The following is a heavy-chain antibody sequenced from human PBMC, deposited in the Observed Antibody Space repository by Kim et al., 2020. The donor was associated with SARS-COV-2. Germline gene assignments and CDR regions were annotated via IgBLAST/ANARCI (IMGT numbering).Heavy chain of an antibody. CDR2: IYYSGST. D-gene: IGHD3-22*01. V-gene: IGHV4-31*03. CDR1: GGSISSGGYY. Sequence: SETLSLTCTVSGGSISSGGYYWSWIRQHPGKDLEWIGYIYYSGSTYYNPSLKSRVTISVDTSKNQFSLKLSSVTAADTAVYYCARARITMIVVVTAFDYWGQGTLVTVSS. CDR3: ARARITMIVVVTAFDY. J-gene: IGHJ4*02.